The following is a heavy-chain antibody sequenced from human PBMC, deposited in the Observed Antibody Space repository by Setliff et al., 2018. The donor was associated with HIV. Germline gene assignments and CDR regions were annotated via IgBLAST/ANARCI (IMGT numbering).Heavy chain of an antibody. V-gene: IGHV3-23*01. CDR1: GFTFSSFA. Sequence: QPGGSLRLSCAASGFTFSSFAMTWVRQAPGKGLEWVSSISGSAGSTYYADSVKGRFTISRDNSKNTLYLQMNSLRAEDTAVYYCAKETFYYDSSGYWPEPGYYFDYWGQGTLVTVSS. CDR3: AKETFYYDSSGYWPEPGYYFDY. J-gene: IGHJ4*02. CDR2: ISGSAGST. D-gene: IGHD3-22*01.